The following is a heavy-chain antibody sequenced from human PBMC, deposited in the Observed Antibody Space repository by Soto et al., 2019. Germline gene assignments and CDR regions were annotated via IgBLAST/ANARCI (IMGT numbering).Heavy chain of an antibody. CDR1: GFKYTDFA. CDR2: ISYDGSDK. D-gene: IGHD3-22*01. Sequence: VQLVESGGGEVQPGRSLRLSCAASGFKYTDFALHWVRQAPCKGLEWVAIISYDGSDKYYADSVKGRFVISRDNPKNTLYLEMNSLRPEATAVYFCARRAWDSYYAIDVWGQGTTVTVFS. CDR3: ARRAWDSYYAIDV. J-gene: IGHJ6*02. V-gene: IGHV3-30*09.